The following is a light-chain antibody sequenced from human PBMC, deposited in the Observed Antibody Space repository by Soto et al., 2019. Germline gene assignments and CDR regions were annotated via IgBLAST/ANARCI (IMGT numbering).Light chain of an antibody. Sequence: DIQMTQSPSSVSASVGDRIIITSRERQAFGNLLAWYQQKRGKAPNLLIYGIPTLQGGVPSRFSGSESGTDFTLTISSLQPEDSETYYCHQAATFPLTFGGGTQVEIK. CDR3: HQAATFPLT. J-gene: IGKJ4*01. CDR2: GIP. CDR1: QAFGNL. V-gene: IGKV1-12*01.